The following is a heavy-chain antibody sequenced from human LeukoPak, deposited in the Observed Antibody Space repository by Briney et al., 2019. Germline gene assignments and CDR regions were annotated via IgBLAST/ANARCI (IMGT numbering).Heavy chain of an antibody. CDR1: GFTFSSYW. J-gene: IGHJ2*01. D-gene: IGHD6-13*01. V-gene: IGHV3-74*01. CDR3: ARAPGNWYFNL. Sequence: GGSLRLSCAASGFTFSSYWMHWVRHAPGKGLVWISRINNGGSNTDYADSVKGRFTISRDNAKNTLYLQMNSLITEDTAVYYCARAPGNWYFNLWGRGTLVTVSS. CDR2: INNGGSNT.